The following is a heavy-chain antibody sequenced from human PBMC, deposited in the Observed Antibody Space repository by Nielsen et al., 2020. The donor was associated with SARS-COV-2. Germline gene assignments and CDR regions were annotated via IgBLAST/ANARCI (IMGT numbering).Heavy chain of an antibody. CDR1: GFTFSSYS. D-gene: IGHD5-18*01. CDR2: ISSSSSTI. Sequence: GESLKISCAASGFTFSSYSMNWVRQAPGKGLEWVSYISSSSSTIYYADSVKGRFTISRDNAKNSLYLQMNSLRAEDTAVYYCARDPEPIQPTRCFDPWGQGTLVTVSS. J-gene: IGHJ5*02. CDR3: ARDPEPIQPTRCFDP. V-gene: IGHV3-48*01.